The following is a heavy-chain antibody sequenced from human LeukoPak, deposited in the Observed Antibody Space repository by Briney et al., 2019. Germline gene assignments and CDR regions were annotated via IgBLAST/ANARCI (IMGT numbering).Heavy chain of an antibody. J-gene: IGHJ4*02. Sequence: GGSLRLSCEASGFTFDDYSMHWVRQAPGKGLEWVSLISWDGGSIHYADSVKGRFTISRDNAKNSLYLQMNSLRAEDTALYYCAKDIDGSGSYLNYWGQGTLVTVSS. CDR2: ISWDGGSI. V-gene: IGHV3-43*01. D-gene: IGHD3-10*01. CDR1: GFTFDDYS. CDR3: AKDIDGSGSYLNY.